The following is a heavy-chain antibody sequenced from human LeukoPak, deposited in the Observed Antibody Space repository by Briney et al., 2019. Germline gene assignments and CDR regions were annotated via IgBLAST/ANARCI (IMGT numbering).Heavy chain of an antibody. J-gene: IGHJ4*02. D-gene: IGHD6-19*01. Sequence: GASVKVSCKASGYTFTSYGISWVRQAPGQGLEWMGWISAYNGNTNYAQKFQGRVTMTRDTSISTAYMELSRLRSDDTAVYYCARVTASSGWYENGYYFDYWGQGTLVTVSS. CDR3: ARVTASSGWYENGYYFDY. CDR1: GYTFTSYG. V-gene: IGHV1-18*01. CDR2: ISAYNGNT.